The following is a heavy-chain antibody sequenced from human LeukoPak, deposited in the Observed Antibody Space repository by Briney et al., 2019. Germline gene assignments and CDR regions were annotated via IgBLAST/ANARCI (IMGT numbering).Heavy chain of an antibody. J-gene: IGHJ4*02. D-gene: IGHD3-22*01. CDR2: IYYSGST. CDR1: GGSISSYY. CDR3: ARQGLDYYDSSGIFDY. V-gene: IGHV4-59*01. Sequence: PSETLSLTCTVPGGSISSYYWSWIRQPPGKGLEWIGYIYYSGSTNYNPSLKSRVTISVDTSKNQFSLKLSSVTAADTAVHYCARQGLDYYDSSGIFDYWGQGTLVTLSS.